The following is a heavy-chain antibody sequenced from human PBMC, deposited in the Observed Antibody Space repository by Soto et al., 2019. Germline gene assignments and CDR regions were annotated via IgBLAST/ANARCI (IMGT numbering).Heavy chain of an antibody. CDR3: ARDDAVASTVMVY. J-gene: IGHJ4*02. Sequence: PSETLSLTCTVSGGSISSYYWSLIRQPPGKGLEWIGYIYYSGTTNYNPSLESRVTISADTSKKQFSLKMRSVTAADTAVYYCARDDAVASTVMVYWGQGTRVTVSS. CDR1: GGSISSYY. V-gene: IGHV4-59*01. D-gene: IGHD1-1*01. CDR2: IYYSGTT.